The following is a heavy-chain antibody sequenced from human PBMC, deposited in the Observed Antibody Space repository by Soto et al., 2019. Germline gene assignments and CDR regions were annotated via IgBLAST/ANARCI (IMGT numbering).Heavy chain of an antibody. CDR3: XXXXXELLVTPGFDY. CDR2: ISYDRSNK. V-gene: IGHV3-30-3*01. Sequence: QVQLVESGGGVVQPGRSLRLSCAASGFTFSSYAMHWVRQAPGKGLEWVAVISYDRSNKYYADSVKGRFNISRDNSKNTLYLQMNSLRFXXXXXXXXXXXXXELLVTPGFDY. J-gene: IGHJ4*01. CDR1: GFTFSSYA. D-gene: IGHD1-26*01.